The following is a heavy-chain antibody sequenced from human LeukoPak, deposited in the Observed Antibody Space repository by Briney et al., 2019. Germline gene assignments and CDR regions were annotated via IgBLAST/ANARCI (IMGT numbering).Heavy chain of an antibody. CDR1: GFTFSSYS. J-gene: IGHJ4*02. CDR3: ARGVQVYYFDY. Sequence: GGSLRLSCAASGFTFSSYSMNWVRQDPGKGLEWVSYISSSSSTIYYADSVKGRFTISRDNAKNSLYLQMNSLRAEDTAVYYCARGVQVYYFDYWGQGTLVTVSS. D-gene: IGHD1-1*01. CDR2: ISSSSSTI. V-gene: IGHV3-48*01.